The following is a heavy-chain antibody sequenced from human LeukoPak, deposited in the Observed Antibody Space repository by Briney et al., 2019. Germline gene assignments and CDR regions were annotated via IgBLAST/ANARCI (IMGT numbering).Heavy chain of an antibody. Sequence: GASVKVSCKASGYTFTSYDINWVRQATGQGLEWMGWMNPNSGNTGYAQKFQGRVTMTRNTSISTAYMELSSLRSEDTAVYYCARVLGPQWLVGDYYSGMDVWGQGTTVTVSS. V-gene: IGHV1-8*01. CDR2: MNPNSGNT. J-gene: IGHJ6*02. CDR3: ARVLGPQWLVGDYYSGMDV. D-gene: IGHD6-19*01. CDR1: GYTFTSYD.